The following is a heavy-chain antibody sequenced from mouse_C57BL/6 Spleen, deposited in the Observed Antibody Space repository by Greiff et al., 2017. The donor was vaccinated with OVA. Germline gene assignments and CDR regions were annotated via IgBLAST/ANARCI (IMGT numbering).Heavy chain of an antibody. J-gene: IGHJ3*01. D-gene: IGHD1-1*01. Sequence: VQLQQSGAELVRPGASVKLSCKASGYTFTDYYITWVKQRPGQGLEWIARIYTGSGNTYYNEKFKGKATLTAEKSSSTAYMQLSSLTSEDSAVYFCARGDGSSEWAWFAYWGQGTLVTVSA. CDR2: IYTGSGNT. V-gene: IGHV1-76*01. CDR1: GYTFTDYY. CDR3: ARGDGSSEWAWFAY.